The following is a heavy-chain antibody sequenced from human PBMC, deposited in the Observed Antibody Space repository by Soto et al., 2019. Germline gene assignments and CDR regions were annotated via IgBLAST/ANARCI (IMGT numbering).Heavy chain of an antibody. CDR1: GYTFTSYA. Sequence: ASVKVSCKASGYTFTSYAMHWVRQAPGQRLEWMGWINAGNGNTKYSQKFQGRVTITRDTSASTAYMELSSLRSEDTAVYYCARWALAARSDYYYGMDVWGQGTTVTVSS. J-gene: IGHJ6*02. CDR2: INAGNGNT. D-gene: IGHD6-13*01. CDR3: ARWALAARSDYYYGMDV. V-gene: IGHV1-3*01.